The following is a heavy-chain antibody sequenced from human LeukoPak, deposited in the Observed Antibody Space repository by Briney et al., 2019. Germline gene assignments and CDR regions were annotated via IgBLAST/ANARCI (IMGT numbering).Heavy chain of an antibody. V-gene: IGHV3-66*01. Sequence: GGSLRLSCAASGFTVSSNYMSWVRQAPGKGLEWVSVIYSGGSTYYADSVKGRFTISRDNSKNTLYLQMNSLRAEDTAVYYCAKDSVTTGGAYGMDVWGQGTTVTVSS. CDR1: GFTVSSNY. D-gene: IGHD4-17*01. CDR3: AKDSVTTGGAYGMDV. CDR2: IYSGGST. J-gene: IGHJ6*02.